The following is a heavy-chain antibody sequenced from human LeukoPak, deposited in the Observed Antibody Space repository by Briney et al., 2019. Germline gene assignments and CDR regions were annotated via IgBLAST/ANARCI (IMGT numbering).Heavy chain of an antibody. J-gene: IGHJ4*02. CDR3: ARVNGDGYTPYYFDY. Sequence: PSETLSLTCTVSGGSISSYYWSWIRQPPGKGLEWIGYIYYSGSTNYNPSLKSRVTISVDTSKNQFSLKLSSVTAADTAVYYCARVNGDGYTPYYFDYWGQGTLVTVSS. CDR2: IYYSGST. CDR1: GGSISSYY. V-gene: IGHV4-59*01. D-gene: IGHD5-24*01.